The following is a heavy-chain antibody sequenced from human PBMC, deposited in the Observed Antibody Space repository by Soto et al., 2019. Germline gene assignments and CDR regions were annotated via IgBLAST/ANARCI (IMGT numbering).Heavy chain of an antibody. D-gene: IGHD4-17*01. Sequence: QVQLVQSGAEVKKPGASVKVSCKASGYTFTNYGFSWVRQAPGQGLEWMGWISAYNAKTNCAQKVQGRVTMTTDTSTSTAYLELRSLRSDYTAVYFCARDSYKDYGVGNTPLGDYWGQGTLVTVSS. V-gene: IGHV1-18*01. J-gene: IGHJ4*02. CDR1: GYTFTNYG. CDR2: ISAYNAKT. CDR3: ARDSYKDYGVGNTPLGDY.